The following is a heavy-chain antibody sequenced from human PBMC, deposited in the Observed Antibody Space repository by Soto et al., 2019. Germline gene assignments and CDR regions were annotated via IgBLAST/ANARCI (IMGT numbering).Heavy chain of an antibody. CDR1: DDTFTDYY. V-gene: IGHV1-2*02. J-gene: IGHJ6*02. Sequence: QVHLVQSGAEVKKPGASVKVSCKASDDTFTDYYIHWVRQAPGQGLEWLGWINPHSGGTKYVQEFQGRVTMARDTFINTAYMELSRLISDDTAVYFCARDRSTIFGVVITAGYYGMDVWGQGTAVTVSS. D-gene: IGHD3-3*01. CDR2: INPHSGGT. CDR3: ARDRSTIFGVVITAGYYGMDV.